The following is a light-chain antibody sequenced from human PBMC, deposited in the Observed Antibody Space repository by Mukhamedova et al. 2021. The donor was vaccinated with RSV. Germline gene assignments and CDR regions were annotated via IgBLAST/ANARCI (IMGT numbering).Light chain of an antibody. J-gene: IGKJ1*01. V-gene: IGKV1-5*03. CDR2: EAS. CDR3: QQFYTYSQT. Sequence: WYQRRVHGKAPKLLIYEASSLQSGVSSRFSGSGYGTEFTLTINSLQAEDFVTYYCQQFYTYSQTFGQGTKVEVK.